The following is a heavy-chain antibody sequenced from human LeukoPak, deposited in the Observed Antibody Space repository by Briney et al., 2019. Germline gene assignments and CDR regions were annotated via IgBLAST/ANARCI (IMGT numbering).Heavy chain of an antibody. CDR3: AKASGVTYYYYGMDV. V-gene: IGHV3-9*01. Sequence: PGGSLRLSCAASGFTFDDYAMHWVRQAPGKGLEWVSGISWNSGSIGYADSVKGRFTISRDNAKNSLYLQMNSLRAEDTALYYCAKASGVTYYYYGMDVWGQGTTVTVSS. CDR2: ISWNSGSI. CDR1: GFTFDDYA. J-gene: IGHJ6*02. D-gene: IGHD2-21*02.